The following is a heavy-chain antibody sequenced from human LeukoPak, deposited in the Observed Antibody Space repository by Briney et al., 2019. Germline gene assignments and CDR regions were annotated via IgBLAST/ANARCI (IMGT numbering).Heavy chain of an antibody. CDR1: GGSLSSYY. Sequence: SETLSLTCTVSGGSLSSYYWNWIRQPAGKGLEWIGRIYTSGSTNYNPSLKSRVTISIDTSKNQFSLKLNSVTAADTALYYCAREVSTKAAAGALFSHYFDPWGQGTLVIVSS. J-gene: IGHJ5*02. CDR3: AREVSTKAAAGALFSHYFDP. V-gene: IGHV4-4*07. D-gene: IGHD6-13*01. CDR2: IYTSGST.